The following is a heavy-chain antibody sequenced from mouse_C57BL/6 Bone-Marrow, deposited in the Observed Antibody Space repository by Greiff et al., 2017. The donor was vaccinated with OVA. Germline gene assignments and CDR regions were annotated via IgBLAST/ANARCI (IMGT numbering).Heavy chain of an antibody. D-gene: IGHD1-1*01. CDR1: GYTFTSYW. CDR3: ARWGLLRCPRGAWFAY. J-gene: IGHJ3*01. V-gene: IGHV1-64*01. Sequence: QVQLQQPGAELVKPGASVKLSCKASGYTFTSYWMHWVKQRPGQGLEWIGMIHPNSGSTNYNEKFKSKATLTVDKSSSTAYMQLSSLTSEDSAVYCCARWGLLRCPRGAWFAYWGQGTLVTVSA. CDR2: IHPNSGST.